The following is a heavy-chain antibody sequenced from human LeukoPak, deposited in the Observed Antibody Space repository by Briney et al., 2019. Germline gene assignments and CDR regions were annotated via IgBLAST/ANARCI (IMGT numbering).Heavy chain of an antibody. V-gene: IGHV5-51*01. CDR2: IYPGDSDT. D-gene: IGHD3-10*01. J-gene: IGHJ4*02. CDR3: ARRQYSSGGYYFDY. Sequence: GESLQISCKGSGYSFTTSWIAWVRQMPGKGLEWMGIIYPGDSDTRYSPSFQGQVTISADKSVSTAYLQWSSLKASDTAMYYCARRQYSSGGYYFDYWGQGTLVTVSS. CDR1: GYSFTTSW.